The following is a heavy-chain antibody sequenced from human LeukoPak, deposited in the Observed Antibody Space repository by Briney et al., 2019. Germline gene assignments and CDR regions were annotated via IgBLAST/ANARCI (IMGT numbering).Heavy chain of an antibody. CDR3: ARRSGSYYGQWYYFDY. CDR1: GYSFTNYW. D-gene: IGHD1-26*01. CDR2: IYPGDSDT. Sequence: GESLKISCKASGYSFTNYWIAWVRQMPGKGLEWMGIIYPGDSDTRYSPSFQGQVTISTDKSISTAALQWSSPKASDTAMYYCARRSGSYYGQWYYFDYWGQGTLVTVSS. V-gene: IGHV5-51*01. J-gene: IGHJ4*02.